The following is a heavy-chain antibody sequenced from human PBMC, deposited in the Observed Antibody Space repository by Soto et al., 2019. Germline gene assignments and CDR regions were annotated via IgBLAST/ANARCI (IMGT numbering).Heavy chain of an antibody. CDR1: GFTFSSYA. CDR3: AKVGVAFPPGGFAP. V-gene: IGHV3-23*01. J-gene: IGHJ5*02. Sequence: EVQLLESGGGLVQPGGSLRLSCAASGFTFSSYAMSWVRQAPGKGLEWVSAISVSGGSTYYADSVKGRFTISRDNSKNTLIMKRNGRRPGDTALFYWAKVGVAFPPGGFAPWGQGTRVPLPP. CDR2: ISVSGGST. D-gene: IGHD2-8*01.